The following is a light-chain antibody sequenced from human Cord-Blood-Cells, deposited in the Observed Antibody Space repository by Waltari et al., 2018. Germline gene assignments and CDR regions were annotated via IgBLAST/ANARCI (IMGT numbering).Light chain of an antibody. CDR1: QSVSSY. CDR2: DAS. CDR3: QQRSNWPPKWT. J-gene: IGKJ1*01. V-gene: IGKV3-11*01. Sequence: EIVLTQSPATLSLSPGERATPSCRASQSVSSYLAWYQQKPGQAPRLLIYDASNRATGIPARFSGSGSGTDFTLTSSSLEPEDFAVYYCQQRSNWPPKWTFGQGTKVEIK.